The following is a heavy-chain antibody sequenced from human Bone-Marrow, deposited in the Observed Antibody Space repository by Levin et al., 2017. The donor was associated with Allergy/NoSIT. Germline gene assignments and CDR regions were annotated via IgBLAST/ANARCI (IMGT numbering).Heavy chain of an antibody. V-gene: IGHV4-34*01. CDR1: GGSFSGYY. J-gene: IGHJ6*02. D-gene: IGHD4-11*01. CDR2: INHSGST. Sequence: SETLSLTCAVYGGSFSGYYWSWIRQPPGKGLEWIGEINHSGSTNYNPSLKSRVTISVDTSKNQFSLKLSSVTAADTAVYYCARGTQGRSNYVLYYDYGMDVWGQGTTVTVSS. CDR3: ARGTQGRSNYVLYYDYGMDV.